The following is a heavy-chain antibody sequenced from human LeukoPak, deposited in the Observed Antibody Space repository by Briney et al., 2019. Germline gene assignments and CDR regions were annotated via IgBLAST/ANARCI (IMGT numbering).Heavy chain of an antibody. CDR1: GFNLSDYY. CDR3: ATLYGDRGDF. CDR2: ISGSGGST. V-gene: IGHV3-23*01. Sequence: PGGSLRLSCAASGFNLSDYYKSWVRQAPGKGLEWVSAISGSGGSTYYADSVEGRFTISRDNSKNTLYLQMNSLRPEDTAVYYCATLYGDRGDFWGQGTLVTVSS. J-gene: IGHJ4*02. D-gene: IGHD4-17*01.